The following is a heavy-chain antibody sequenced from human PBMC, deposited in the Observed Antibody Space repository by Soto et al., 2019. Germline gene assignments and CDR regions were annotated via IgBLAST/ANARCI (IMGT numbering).Heavy chain of an antibody. J-gene: IGHJ3*02. CDR2: IYYSGST. CDR3: AREISYDCSGYYYVYAFDI. V-gene: IGHV4-30-4*01. CDR1: GGSISSGDYY. D-gene: IGHD3-22*01. Sequence: SETLSLTCTVSGGSISSGDYYWSWIRQPPGKGLEWIGYIYYSGSTYYNPSLKSRVTISVDTSKNQFSLKLSSVTAADTAVYYCAREISYDCSGYYYVYAFDIWGQGTMVTVSS.